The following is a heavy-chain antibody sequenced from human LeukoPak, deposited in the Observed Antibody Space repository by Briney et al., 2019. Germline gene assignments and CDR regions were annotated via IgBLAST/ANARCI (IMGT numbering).Heavy chain of an antibody. J-gene: IGHJ5*02. D-gene: IGHD3-22*01. CDR1: GGAFSGYH. Sequence: SETLSLTCAVYGGAFSGYHWSWIRQSPEKGLEWIGEITESGSTNYNPSFESRITMSVDRSEKQISLKMRSVSAEDTAIYYCARGDNCDDRGYFYVLNWSDPWGQGTLVTVSS. CDR3: ARGDNCDDRGYFYVLNWSDP. V-gene: IGHV4-34*01. CDR2: ITESGST.